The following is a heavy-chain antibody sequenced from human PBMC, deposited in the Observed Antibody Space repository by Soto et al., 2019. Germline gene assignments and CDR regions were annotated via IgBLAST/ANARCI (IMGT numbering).Heavy chain of an antibody. CDR1: GLSFPGYY. Sequence: SGTLSLTCALYGLSFPGYYWSWISQPPGKGLEWIGEINHSGSTNYNPSFKSRVTISVDTSKNQFSLKLSSVTAADTAVYYCARGSGGLLWFGESPVRYYYGMDVWGQGTTVT. CDR3: ARGSGGLLWFGESPVRYYYGMDV. J-gene: IGHJ6*02. CDR2: INHSGST. D-gene: IGHD3-10*01. V-gene: IGHV4-34*01.